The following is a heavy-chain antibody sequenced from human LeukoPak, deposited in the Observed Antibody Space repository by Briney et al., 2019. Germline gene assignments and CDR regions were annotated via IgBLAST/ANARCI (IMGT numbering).Heavy chain of an antibody. CDR2: MNPNSGNT. D-gene: IGHD6-6*01. CDR1: GYTFTSYD. Sequence: GASVKVSCKASGYTFTSYDINWVRQATGQGLEWMGWMNPNSGNTGYAQKLQGRVTITRNTSISTAYMELSSLRSEDTAVYYCARGRRIAARPHYYYYYMDVWGKGTTVTVSS. J-gene: IGHJ6*03. CDR3: ARGRRIAARPHYYYYYMDV. V-gene: IGHV1-8*03.